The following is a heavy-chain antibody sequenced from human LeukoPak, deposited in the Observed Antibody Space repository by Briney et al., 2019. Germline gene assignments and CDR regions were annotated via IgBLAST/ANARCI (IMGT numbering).Heavy chain of an antibody. J-gene: IGHJ6*03. CDR1: GFTFSSYS. V-gene: IGHV3-48*01. CDR3: ARRSEFGVLYYMDI. D-gene: IGHD3-16*01. CDR2: ISGSSGTI. Sequence: GGSLRLSCVASGFTFSSYSMNWVRQAPGKGPEWVSYISGSSGTIYYADSVKGRFTISRDNAKNSLYLQMNSLRAEDTAVYYCARRSEFGVLYYMDIWGKGTTVTVSS.